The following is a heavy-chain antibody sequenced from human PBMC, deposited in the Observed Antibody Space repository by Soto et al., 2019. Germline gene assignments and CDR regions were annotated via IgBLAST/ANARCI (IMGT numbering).Heavy chain of an antibody. Sequence: SVKVSCKASGGTFSSYAISWVRQAPGQGLEWMGGIIPIFGTANYAQKFQGRVTITADESTSTAYMELSSLRSEDTAVYYCARSRYYAFWSGYPPFDYSGQGTPVTVSS. D-gene: IGHD3-3*01. CDR3: ARSRYYAFWSGYPPFDY. V-gene: IGHV1-69*13. J-gene: IGHJ4*02. CDR2: IIPIFGTA. CDR1: GGTFSSYA.